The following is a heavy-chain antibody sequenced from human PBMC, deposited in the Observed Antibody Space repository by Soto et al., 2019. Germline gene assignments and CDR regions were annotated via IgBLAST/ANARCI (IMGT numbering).Heavy chain of an antibody. D-gene: IGHD5-12*01. CDR3: ARMWLPGPYGMDV. V-gene: IGHV2-70*04. CDR1: GFSLSTSGMR. J-gene: IGHJ6*02. CDR2: IDWDDDK. Sequence: SGPTLVNPTQTVTLTCTFSGFSLSTSGMRVSWIRQPPGKALEWLARIDWDDDKFYSTSLKTRLTISKHTSKNQVVLTMTNMDPVDTATYYCARMWLPGPYGMDVWGQGTTVTVSS.